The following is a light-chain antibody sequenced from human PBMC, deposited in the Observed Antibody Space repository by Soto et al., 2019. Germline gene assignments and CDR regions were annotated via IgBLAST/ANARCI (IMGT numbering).Light chain of an antibody. CDR3: QEYNDWRPIT. CDR1: HSVNSH. J-gene: IGKJ4*01. Sequence: MMMTQSPATLSVSPGERVTLSCRTSHSVNSHVAWYQQKPGQAPRLLLYGASTRATGIPVRFSGSGFGTEFTLTITSLQFEDFAVYYCQEYNDWRPITFGGGTKVEIK. CDR2: GAS. V-gene: IGKV3-15*01.